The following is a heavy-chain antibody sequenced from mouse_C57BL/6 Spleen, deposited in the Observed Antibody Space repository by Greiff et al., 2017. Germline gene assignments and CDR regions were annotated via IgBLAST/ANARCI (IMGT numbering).Heavy chain of an antibody. Sequence: VQLQQSGTVLARPGASVKMSCKTSGYTFTSYWMHWVKQRPGQGLEWIGAIYPGNSDTSYNQKFKGKAKLTAVTSASTAYLELSSLTNEDSAVYYCTRPLGSSYCAYWGQGTLVTVSA. CDR3: TRPLGSSYCAY. CDR1: GYTFTSYW. CDR2: IYPGNSDT. V-gene: IGHV1-5*01. J-gene: IGHJ3*01. D-gene: IGHD1-1*01.